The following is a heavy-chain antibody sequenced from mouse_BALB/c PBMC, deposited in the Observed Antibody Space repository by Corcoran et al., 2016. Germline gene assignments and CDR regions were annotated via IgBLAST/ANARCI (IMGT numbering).Heavy chain of an antibody. CDR3: ARRVTTATNWYFDV. CDR2: INTYTGEP. V-gene: IGHV9-3-1*01. D-gene: IGHD1-2*01. J-gene: IGHJ1*01. CDR1: GYTFTNYG. Sequence: QLQLVQSGPELKKPGETVKISCKASGYTFTNYGMNWVKQAPGKVLKWMGWINTYTGEPTYADDFKGRFAFSLETSASTAYLQINNLKNEDTATYFCARRVTTATNWYFDVWGAGTTVTVSS.